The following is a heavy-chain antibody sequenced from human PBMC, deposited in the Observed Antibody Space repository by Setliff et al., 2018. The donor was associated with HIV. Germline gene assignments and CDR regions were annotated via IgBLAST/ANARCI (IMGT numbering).Heavy chain of an antibody. V-gene: IGHV3-74*01. J-gene: IGHJ4*02. CDR2: INSDGSST. CDR1: GFTFSTYW. CDR3: ARSGGLEMATMGYFDY. D-gene: IGHD5-12*01. Sequence: HPGGSLRLSCAASGFTFSTYWMHWVRQAPGKGLVWVSRINSDGSSTTYADSVKGRFTISRDSAKNTLYLQMNSLRVEDTAVYYCARSGGLEMATMGYFDYWGQGTLVTVSS.